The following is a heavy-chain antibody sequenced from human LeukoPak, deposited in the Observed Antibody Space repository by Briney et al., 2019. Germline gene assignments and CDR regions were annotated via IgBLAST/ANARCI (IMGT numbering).Heavy chain of an antibody. V-gene: IGHV5-51*01. Sequence: GGSLRLSCAASGFTFSSYFIGWVRQMPGKGLEWMGIIYPGDSYTRYSPSFQGQVTISVDKSISTAYLQWSSLKASDTAMYYCARPIAAAGTDLGYWGQGTLVTVSS. D-gene: IGHD6-13*01. CDR1: GFTFSSYF. J-gene: IGHJ4*02. CDR3: ARPIAAAGTDLGY. CDR2: IYPGDSYT.